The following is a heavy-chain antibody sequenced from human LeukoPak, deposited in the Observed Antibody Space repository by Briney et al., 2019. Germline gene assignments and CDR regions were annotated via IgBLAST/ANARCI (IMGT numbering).Heavy chain of an antibody. CDR3: AKGGGLWFGELLYRDWFDP. Sequence: GGSLRLSCAASGFTFSSYGMHWVRQAPGKGLEWVAVIPYDGIHKYYADSVKGRLTISRDNSKNTLYLQMNSLRAEDTAVYYCAKGGGLWFGELLYRDWFDPWGQGTLVTVSS. CDR2: IPYDGIHK. J-gene: IGHJ5*02. V-gene: IGHV3-30*02. D-gene: IGHD3-10*01. CDR1: GFTFSSYG.